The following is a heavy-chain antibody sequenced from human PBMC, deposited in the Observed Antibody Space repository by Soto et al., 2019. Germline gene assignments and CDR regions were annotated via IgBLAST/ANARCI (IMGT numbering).Heavy chain of an antibody. CDR3: ATLLQEGRYFDWLFDAFDI. CDR1: GFTFDDYA. V-gene: IGHV3-9*01. D-gene: IGHD3-9*01. J-gene: IGHJ3*02. Sequence: GGSLRLSCAASGFTFDDYAMHWVRQAPGKGLEWVSGISWNSGSIGYADSVKGRFTISRDNAKNSLYLQMNSLRAEDTALYYCATLLQEGRYFDWLFDAFDIWGQGTMVNVSS. CDR2: ISWNSGSI.